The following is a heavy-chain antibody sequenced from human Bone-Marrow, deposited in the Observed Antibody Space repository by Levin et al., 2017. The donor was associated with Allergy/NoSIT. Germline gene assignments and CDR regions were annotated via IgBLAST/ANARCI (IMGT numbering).Heavy chain of an antibody. J-gene: IGHJ4*02. Sequence: GESLKISCAASGFTFSSYSMNWVRQAPGKGLEWVSSISSSSSYIYYADSVKGRFTISRDNAKNSLYLQMNSLRAEDTAVYYCARGDYGDYSSWGQGTLVTVSS. CDR2: ISSSSSYI. CDR3: ARGDYGDYSS. CDR1: GFTFSSYS. D-gene: IGHD4-17*01. V-gene: IGHV3-21*01.